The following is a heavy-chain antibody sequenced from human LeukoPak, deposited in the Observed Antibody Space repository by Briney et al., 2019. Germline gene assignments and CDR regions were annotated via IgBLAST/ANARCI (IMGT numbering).Heavy chain of an antibody. CDR3: AKGVPYYYDSSGYYSWFDP. Sequence: GGSLRLSCAASGFTFDDYAMHRVRQAPGKGLEWVSGISWNSGSIGYADSVKGRFTISRDNAKNSLYLQMNSLRAEDTALYYCAKGVPYYYDSSGYYSWFDPWGQGTLVTVSS. CDR1: GFTFDDYA. V-gene: IGHV3-9*01. J-gene: IGHJ5*02. D-gene: IGHD3-22*01. CDR2: ISWNSGSI.